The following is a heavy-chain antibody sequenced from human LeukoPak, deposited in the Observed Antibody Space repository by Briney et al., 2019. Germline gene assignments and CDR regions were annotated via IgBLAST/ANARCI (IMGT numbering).Heavy chain of an antibody. D-gene: IGHD3-22*01. CDR2: IRYDGSNK. V-gene: IGHV3-30*02. CDR3: AKDSVSYSSGYLGVPFDY. Sequence: GGSLRLSCAASAFTFSSYGMRWVRQAPGKGLEWVAFIRYDGSNKYYADSVKGRFTISRDNSKNTLYLQMNSLRAEDTAVYYCAKDSVSYSSGYLGVPFDYWGQGTLVTVSS. CDR1: AFTFSSYG. J-gene: IGHJ4*02.